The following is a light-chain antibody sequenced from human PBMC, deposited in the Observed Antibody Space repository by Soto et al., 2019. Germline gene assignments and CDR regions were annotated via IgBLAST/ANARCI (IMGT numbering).Light chain of an antibody. Sequence: QSVLTQPASVSRSPGQSITISCTGTSSDVGTYNFVSWYQQHPGKAPKLMIYEVSSRPSGVSNRFSGSKSGNTASLTISGLQAEDEADYYCSSYSSTSTPWVFGGGTKVTVL. CDR2: EVS. CDR1: SSDVGTYNF. J-gene: IGLJ3*02. CDR3: SSYSSTSTPWV. V-gene: IGLV2-14*01.